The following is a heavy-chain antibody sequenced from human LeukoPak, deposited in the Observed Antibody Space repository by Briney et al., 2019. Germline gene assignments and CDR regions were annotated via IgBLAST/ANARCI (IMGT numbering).Heavy chain of an antibody. CDR2: IKQDGSEK. CDR1: GFTFSSYW. CDR3: ARGWDFWSGYYPAYFVY. D-gene: IGHD3-3*01. V-gene: IGHV3-7*01. J-gene: IGHJ4*02. Sequence: GGSLRLSCAASGFTFSSYWMSWVRQAPGKGLEWVANIKQDGSEKYYVDSVKGRFTISRDNAKNSLYLQMNSLRAEDTAVYYCARGWDFWSGYYPAYFVYWGQGTLVTVSS.